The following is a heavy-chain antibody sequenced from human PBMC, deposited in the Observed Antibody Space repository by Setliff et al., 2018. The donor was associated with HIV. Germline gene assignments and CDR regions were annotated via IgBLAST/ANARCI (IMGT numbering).Heavy chain of an antibody. J-gene: IGHJ3*02. D-gene: IGHD4-17*01. CDR2: ISSYRTSMT. Sequence: GGSLRLSCAASGFTFSSYSMNWVRQAPGKGLEWVSSISSYRTSMTHYADSVKGRFTVSRDDAKNSLYLQMNNLRAEDTAVYFCARDPDYGDFIALDIWGQGTMVTVS. CDR3: ARDPDYGDFIALDI. CDR1: GFTFSSYS. V-gene: IGHV3-48*01.